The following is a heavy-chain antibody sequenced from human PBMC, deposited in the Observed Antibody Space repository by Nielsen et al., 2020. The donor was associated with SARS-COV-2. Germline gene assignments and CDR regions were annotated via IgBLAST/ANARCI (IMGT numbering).Heavy chain of an antibody. CDR1: GFTFSSYA. V-gene: IGHV3-23*01. CDR2: ISGSGGST. D-gene: IGHD3-3*01. CDR3: ARVPEDFWSGYYIGGYYYYGMDV. J-gene: IGHJ6*02. Sequence: GESLKISCAASGFTFSSYAMSWVRQAPGKGLEWVSAISGSGGSTYYADSVKGRFTISRDNSKNTLYLQMNSLRAEDTAVYYCARVPEDFWSGYYIGGYYYYGMDVWGQGTTVTVSS.